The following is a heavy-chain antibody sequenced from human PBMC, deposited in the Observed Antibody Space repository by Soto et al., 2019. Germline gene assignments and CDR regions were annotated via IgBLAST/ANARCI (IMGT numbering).Heavy chain of an antibody. J-gene: IGHJ4*02. CDR2: IKQDGSEE. Sequence: GGSLRLSCAASGFTFRSNWMSWVRQAPGKGLEWVANIKQDGSEEYYVDSVKGRFTISRDNAKNTLYLQMNSLRDEDTAVYYCVRSRSGAVADSFDYWGQGTLVTVSS. CDR1: GFTFRSNW. D-gene: IGHD3-10*01. CDR3: VRSRSGAVADSFDY. V-gene: IGHV3-7*01.